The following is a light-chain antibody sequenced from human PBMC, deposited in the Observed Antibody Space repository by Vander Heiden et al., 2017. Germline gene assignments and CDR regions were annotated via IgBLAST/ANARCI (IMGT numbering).Light chain of an antibody. J-gene: IGLJ2*01. V-gene: IGLV2-18*02. CDR2: EAS. Sequence: QSAMTQPPSVSGAPEQSVTIFCTGTRTDVGRYNRVSWCQQRTGPAPKLMLYEASHRPSGVPDRFSGSKSGNTASLSISGLQAEDEPDYYCSSYTSSSTVVFGGGTKLTVL. CDR1: RTDVGRYNR. CDR3: SSYTSSSTVV.